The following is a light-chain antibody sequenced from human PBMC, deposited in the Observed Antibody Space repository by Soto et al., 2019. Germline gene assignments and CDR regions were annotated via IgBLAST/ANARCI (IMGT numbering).Light chain of an antibody. Sequence: IQLTQSPSSLSASVGCIVTITCRASQDIAIYLAWYQQKPGEAPKLLIYAASTLYGGVPSRFSGSGSGTDFTLTISSLQPEDFATYHCQQSYSTPRTFGQGTKVDIK. CDR3: QQSYSTPRT. CDR2: AAS. CDR1: QDIAIY. V-gene: IGKV1-39*01. J-gene: IGKJ1*01.